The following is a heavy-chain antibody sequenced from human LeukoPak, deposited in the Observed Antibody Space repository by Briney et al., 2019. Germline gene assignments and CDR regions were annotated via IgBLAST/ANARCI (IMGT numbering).Heavy chain of an antibody. CDR1: GFTFSSYG. D-gene: IGHD4-23*01. CDR3: ARSTVVNEYYFDY. Sequence: GGSLRLSCAASGFTFSSYGMHWVRQAPGKGLEWVSAISGSGGSTYYADSVKGRFTISRDNSKNTLYLQMNSLRAEDTAVYYCARSTVVNEYYFDYWGQGTLVTVSS. CDR2: ISGSGGST. V-gene: IGHV3-23*01. J-gene: IGHJ4*02.